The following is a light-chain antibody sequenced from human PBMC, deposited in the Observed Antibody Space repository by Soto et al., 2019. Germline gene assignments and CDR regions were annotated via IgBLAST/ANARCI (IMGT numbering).Light chain of an antibody. J-gene: IGKJ3*01. CDR2: SAS. CDR1: HAISTY. V-gene: IGKV1-27*01. CDR3: QQFNSVPNT. Sequence: DLQMTQSPSSLSASVGDRVTITCRASHAISTYLAWYQQKPGKVPKLLIYSASTLHSGVPSRFSGSGSRTDFTLTISSLQPEDVATYYCQQFNSVPNTFGPGTKVDIK.